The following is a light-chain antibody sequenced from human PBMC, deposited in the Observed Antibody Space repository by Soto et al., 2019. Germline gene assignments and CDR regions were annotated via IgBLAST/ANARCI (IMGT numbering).Light chain of an antibody. J-gene: IGKJ5*01. CDR1: QSVNSN. Sequence: EIVMTQSPATLSVSPGERATLSCRASQSVNSNYLAWYQQKPGQAPMLRIYGISKRATDIPDRFSGSGSGTEFTLTISSLQPEDFATDYCQQHGQWPITFGQGTRLEIK. V-gene: IGKV3D-15*01. CDR2: GIS. CDR3: QQHGQWPIT.